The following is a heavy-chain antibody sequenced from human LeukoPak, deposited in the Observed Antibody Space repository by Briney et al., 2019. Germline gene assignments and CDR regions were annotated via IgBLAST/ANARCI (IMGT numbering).Heavy chain of an antibody. CDR2: IDTAADT. D-gene: IGHD3-10*01. CDR1: GFTFSRYD. CDR3: ARTRTTPGVRGLQMRYFDY. Sequence: PGGSLRLSCAASGFTFSRYDMHWVRQVTGKGLEWVSGIDTAADTFYPDSVKGRFTISRDNAKNSFYLQMNSLRAGDTAVYYCARTRTTPGVRGLQMRYFDYWGQGTLVTVSS. V-gene: IGHV3-13*01. J-gene: IGHJ4*02.